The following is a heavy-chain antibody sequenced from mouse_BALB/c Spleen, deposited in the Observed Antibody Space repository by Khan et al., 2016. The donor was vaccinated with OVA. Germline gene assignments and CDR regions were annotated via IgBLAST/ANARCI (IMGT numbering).Heavy chain of an antibody. D-gene: IGHD1-1*01. CDR1: GYTFSRYW. V-gene: IGHV1-9*01. Sequence: QVQLKESGAELMKPGASVKISCKATGYTFSRYWIEWVKQRPGHGLEWIGEILPGSGRNNYNEKFKGKATFSADTSSNTAYMQLSNLTSDDSAVYYCARGNYYGSSSWFGYWGQGTLVTVSA. J-gene: IGHJ3*01. CDR3: ARGNYYGSSSWFGY. CDR2: ILPGSGRN.